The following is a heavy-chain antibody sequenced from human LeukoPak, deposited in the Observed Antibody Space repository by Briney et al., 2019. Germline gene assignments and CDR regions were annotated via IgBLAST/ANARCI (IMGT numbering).Heavy chain of an antibody. CDR2: ISYDGSNK. V-gene: IGHV3-30-3*01. CDR3: AKAHSSSWSQDAFDI. J-gene: IGHJ3*02. D-gene: IGHD6-13*01. CDR1: GFTFSSYA. Sequence: PGGSLRLSCAASGFTFSSYAMHWVRQAPGKGLEWVAVISYDGSNKYYADSVKGRFTISRDNSKNTLYLQMNSLRAEDTAVYYCAKAHSSSWSQDAFDIWGQGTMVTVSS.